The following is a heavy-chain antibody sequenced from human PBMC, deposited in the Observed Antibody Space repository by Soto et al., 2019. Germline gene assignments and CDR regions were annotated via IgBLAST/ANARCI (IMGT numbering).Heavy chain of an antibody. D-gene: IGHD4-17*01. V-gene: IGHV3-21*01. CDR2: ISSSSSYI. J-gene: IGHJ4*02. Sequence: PGGSLRLSCVASGFTFSSYSMNWVRQAPGKGLEWVSSISSSSSYIYYADSVKGRFTISRDNAKNSLYLQMNSLRAEDTAVYYCAREDEYGDYVDYWGQGTLVTVSS. CDR3: AREDEYGDYVDY. CDR1: GFTFSSYS.